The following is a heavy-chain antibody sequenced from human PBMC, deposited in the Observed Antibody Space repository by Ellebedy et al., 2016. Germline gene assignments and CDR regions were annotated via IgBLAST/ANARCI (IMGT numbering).Heavy chain of an antibody. CDR2: VFHTGTT. CDR3: AKWNVDWYAFDV. V-gene: IGHV4-59*02. CDR1: GGSVSSDY. J-gene: IGHJ3*01. Sequence: SETLSLTCNVSGGSVSSDYWNWIRRPPGKGLEWIGYVFHTGTTKYNPSLQSRVTISVDTSKSQISLRLTSVTAADTAVYYCAKWNVDWYAFDVWGQGTLVTVSS. D-gene: IGHD1-1*01.